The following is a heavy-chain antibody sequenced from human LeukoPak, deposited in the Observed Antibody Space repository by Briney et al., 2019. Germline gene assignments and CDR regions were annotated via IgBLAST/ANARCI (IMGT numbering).Heavy chain of an antibody. CDR1: GFSFSSYA. J-gene: IGHJ4*02. Sequence: PGGSLRLSCAASGFSFSSYAMSWVRQAPGKGLEWVSAISGSGGSTYYADSVKGRFTIYRDNSKNTLYLQMNSLRAEDTAVYYCANSYSSGSFDYWGQGTLVTVSS. V-gene: IGHV3-23*01. CDR2: ISGSGGST. CDR3: ANSYSSGSFDY. D-gene: IGHD6-19*01.